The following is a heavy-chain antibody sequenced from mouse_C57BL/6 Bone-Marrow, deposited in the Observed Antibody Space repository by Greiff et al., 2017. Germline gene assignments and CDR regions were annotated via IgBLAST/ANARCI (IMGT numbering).Heavy chain of an antibody. CDR1: GYTFTGYW. V-gene: IGHV1-9*01. J-gene: IGHJ4*01. CDR3: ARATAQGEYYAMDY. D-gene: IGHD3-2*02. Sequence: QVTLNVPGAELMKPGASVKLSCKATGYTFTGYWIEWVKQRPGHGLEWIGEILPGSGSTNYNEKFKCKATFTADTSSNTAYMQINSLTTEASAIYYGARATAQGEYYAMDYWGQGTSVTVSS. CDR2: ILPGSGST.